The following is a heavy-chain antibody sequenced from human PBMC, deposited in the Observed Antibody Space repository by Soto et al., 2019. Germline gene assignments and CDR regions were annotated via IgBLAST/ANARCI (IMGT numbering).Heavy chain of an antibody. J-gene: IGHJ4*02. CDR3: AKDRPRRTSGDFFDY. CDR2: VSASGLNT. Sequence: EVQLLESGGKLVQPGGSLTLSCAASGFTFSTYAMAWVRQAPGKGLEWVSGVSASGLNTDYADPVKGRFYISRDTSKNTVSLHMNSLRAEDTALSYGAKDRPRRTSGDFFDYWGQGTPVTVSS. CDR1: GFTFSTYA. V-gene: IGHV3-23*01. D-gene: IGHD1-1*01.